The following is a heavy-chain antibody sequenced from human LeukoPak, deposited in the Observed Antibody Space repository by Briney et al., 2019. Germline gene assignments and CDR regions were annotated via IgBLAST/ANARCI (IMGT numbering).Heavy chain of an antibody. J-gene: IGHJ5*02. D-gene: IGHD4-17*01. CDR1: GGSISSYY. CDR3: ARVRTTVTTYRLGWFDP. CDR2: IYYSGST. V-gene: IGHV4-59*01. Sequence: SETLSLTCTVSGGSISSYYWSWIRQPPGKGLEWIGYIYYSGSTNYNPSLKSRVTISVDTSKNQFSLKLSSVTAADTAVYYCARVRTTVTTYRLGWFDPWGRGTLVTVSS.